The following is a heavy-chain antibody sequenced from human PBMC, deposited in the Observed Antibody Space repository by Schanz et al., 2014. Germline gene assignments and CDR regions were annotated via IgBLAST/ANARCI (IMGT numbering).Heavy chain of an antibody. D-gene: IGHD3-3*01. CDR3: ARESVSRTRLFDP. Sequence: QVHLVQSGSEVKKPGASVKVSCKASRYPFTAYYMHWVRQAPGQGLEWMGRINPSSGGTNYAQNFQGRVTMTKDTSINTVYMELSTLTSDDTAVYYCARESVSRTRLFDPWGQGTLVTVSS. CDR2: INPSSGGT. V-gene: IGHV1-2*06. CDR1: RYPFTAYY. J-gene: IGHJ5*02.